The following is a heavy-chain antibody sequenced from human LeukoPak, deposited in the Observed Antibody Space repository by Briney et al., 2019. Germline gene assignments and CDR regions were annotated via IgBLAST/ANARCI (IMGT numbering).Heavy chain of an antibody. CDR3: ARGLKRGYSSGRYSWGTGSSNDY. Sequence: ASVKVSCKASGYTFTSYGISWVRQAPGQGLEWMGWISGYNGNTNYAQKLQGRVTMTTDTSTSTAYMELRSLRSDDTAVYYCARGLKRGYSSGRYSWGTGSSNDYWGQGTLVTVSS. CDR1: GYTFTSYG. CDR2: ISGYNGNT. D-gene: IGHD6-19*01. J-gene: IGHJ4*02. V-gene: IGHV1-18*01.